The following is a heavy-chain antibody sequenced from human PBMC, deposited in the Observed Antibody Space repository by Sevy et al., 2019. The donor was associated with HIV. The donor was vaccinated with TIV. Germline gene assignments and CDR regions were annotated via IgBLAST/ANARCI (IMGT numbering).Heavy chain of an antibody. CDR3: ARDHNFVLDY. CDR1: GDTVSSDSAA. CDR2: AYYRSTWHK. D-gene: IGHD1-20*01. J-gene: IGHJ4*02. Sequence: KQSQTLSLTCAISGDTVSSDSAAWNWIRQSPARGLEWLGSAYYRSTWHKDYATSLNSRMTINPDTSKNQFSLQLNSVTPDDTAVYFCARDHNFVLDYWGQGILVTVSS. V-gene: IGHV6-1*01.